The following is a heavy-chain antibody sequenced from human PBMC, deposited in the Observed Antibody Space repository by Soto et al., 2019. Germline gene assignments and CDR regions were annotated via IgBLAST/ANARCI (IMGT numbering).Heavy chain of an antibody. CDR1: GFTFSSYS. Sequence: EVQLVESGGGLVKPGGSLRLSCAASGFTFSSYSMNWVRQAPGKGLEWVSSISSSSTYIYYADSVKGRFTISRDNAKYSLFLQMNSLRAGDTAVYYCARGLYYYDSSVYYFAWGQGTLVTVSS. J-gene: IGHJ4*02. CDR3: ARGLYYYDSSVYYFA. D-gene: IGHD3-22*01. V-gene: IGHV3-21*01. CDR2: ISSSSTYI.